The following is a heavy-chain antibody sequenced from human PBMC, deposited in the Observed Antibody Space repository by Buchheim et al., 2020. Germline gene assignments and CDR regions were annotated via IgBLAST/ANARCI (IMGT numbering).Heavy chain of an antibody. CDR2: IYTSGST. V-gene: IGHV4-61*02. CDR1: GGSVSSGSYY. Sequence: QVQLQESGPGLVKPSQALSLTCTVSGGSVSSGSYYWSWIRQPAGKGLEWIGRIYTSGSTNYNPSLKRRVTMSVDTSKNQFSLKLSSVTAADTAVYYCARGRIQLWYYGMDVWGQGTT. J-gene: IGHJ6*02. D-gene: IGHD5-18*01. CDR3: ARGRIQLWYYGMDV.